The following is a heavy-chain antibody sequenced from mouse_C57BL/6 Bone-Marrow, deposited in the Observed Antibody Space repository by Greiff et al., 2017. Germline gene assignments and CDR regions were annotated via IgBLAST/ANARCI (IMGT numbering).Heavy chain of an antibody. D-gene: IGHD1-1*01. V-gene: IGHV1-64*01. CDR3: ARGGYYYGSSWFAY. CDR1: GYTFTSYW. Sequence: QVQLQQPGAELVQPGASVKLSCKASGYTFTSYWMHWVKQRPGQGLEWIGMIHPNSGSTNYNEKFKSKATLTVDKSSSTAYMQLSSLTSEDSAVYYCARGGYYYGSSWFAYWGQGTLVTVSA. J-gene: IGHJ3*01. CDR2: IHPNSGST.